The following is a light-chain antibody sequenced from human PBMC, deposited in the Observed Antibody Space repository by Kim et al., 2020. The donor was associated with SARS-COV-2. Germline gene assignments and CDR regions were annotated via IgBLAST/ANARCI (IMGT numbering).Light chain of an antibody. V-gene: IGLV3-25*03. CDR1: TLPKQY. J-gene: IGLJ2*01. Sequence: SYELTQPPSVSVSPGQTARITCSGDTLPKQYAYWYQQKPGQAPLLVIYKDSERPSGIPERFSASSSGTTVTLTISGVQAEDEADYYCQSADSSGPYVIFG. CDR3: QSADSSGPYVI. CDR2: KDS.